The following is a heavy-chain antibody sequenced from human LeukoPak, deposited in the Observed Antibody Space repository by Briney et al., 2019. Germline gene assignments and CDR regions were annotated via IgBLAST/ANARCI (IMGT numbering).Heavy chain of an antibody. CDR3: VKESPYPVGGTGRIYYFDN. V-gene: IGHV3-23*01. D-gene: IGHD6-19*01. CDR1: GFAFSAYA. J-gene: IGHJ4*02. Sequence: GGSLRLSCAASGFAFSAYAMSWVRQAPGKGLEWVSAITPAATYYADIVKGRFSVSRDISENTLSLEMNSLRSEDTAVYYCVKESPYPVGGTGRIYYFDNWGQGALVTVSS. CDR2: ITPAAT.